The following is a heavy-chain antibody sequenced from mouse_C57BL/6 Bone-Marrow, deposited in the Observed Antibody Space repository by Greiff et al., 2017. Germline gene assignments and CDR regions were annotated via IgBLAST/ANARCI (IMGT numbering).Heavy chain of an antibody. CDR2: IDPSDSET. Sequence: QVQLKQPGAELVRPGSSVKLSCKASGYTFTSYWMHWVKQRPIQGLEWIGNIDPSDSETHYNQKFKDKATLTVDKSSSTAYMQLSSLTSEDSAVYYCARDYYGGSYGYFDVWGTGTTVTVSS. J-gene: IGHJ1*03. V-gene: IGHV1-52*01. CDR3: ARDYYGGSYGYFDV. D-gene: IGHD1-1*01. CDR1: GYTFTSYW.